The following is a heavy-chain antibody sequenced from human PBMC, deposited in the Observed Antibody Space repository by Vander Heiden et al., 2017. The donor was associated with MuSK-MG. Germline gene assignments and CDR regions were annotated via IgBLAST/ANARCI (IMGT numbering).Heavy chain of an antibody. J-gene: IGHJ4*02. CDR2: IYHSGRT. CDR1: GYSISSGYY. V-gene: IGHV4-38-2*01. Sequence: QVQLQESGPGLVKPSETLSLTCAVSGYSISSGYYWGWIRQPPGKGLEWIGSIYHSGRTYYNPSRKSRVTISVDTSKNQVSLKLSSVTAAETAVYYCAGQVSAAGTRDYFDYWGQGTLVTVSS. D-gene: IGHD6-13*01. CDR3: AGQVSAAGTRDYFDY.